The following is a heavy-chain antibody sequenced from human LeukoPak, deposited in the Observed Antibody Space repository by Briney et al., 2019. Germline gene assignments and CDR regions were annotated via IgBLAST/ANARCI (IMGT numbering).Heavy chain of an antibody. J-gene: IGHJ4*02. CDR2: ISYDGSNK. Sequence: PGGSLRLSCAASGFTFSSYAMHWVRQAPGKGLERVAVISYDGSNKYYADSVKGRFTISRDNSKNTLYLQMNSLRAEDTAVYYCASLAAGSGSYPERDDYWGQGTLVTASS. CDR3: ASLAAGSGSYPERDDY. V-gene: IGHV3-30*04. CDR1: GFTFSSYA. D-gene: IGHD3-10*01.